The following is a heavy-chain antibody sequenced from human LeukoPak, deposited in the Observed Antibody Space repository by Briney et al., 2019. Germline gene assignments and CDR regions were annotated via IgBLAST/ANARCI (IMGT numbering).Heavy chain of an antibody. CDR3: ATGPMKGTNTAMVKV. V-gene: IGHV1-69-2*01. D-gene: IGHD5-18*01. CDR1: GCTFTDYY. Sequence: ASVKVSCKASGCTFTDYYMHWVQQAPGKGLEWMGRVDPEDGETIYAEKFQGRVTITADTSTDTAYMELSSLRSEDTAVYYCATGPMKGTNTAMVKVWGQGTLVTVSS. CDR2: VDPEDGET. J-gene: IGHJ4*02.